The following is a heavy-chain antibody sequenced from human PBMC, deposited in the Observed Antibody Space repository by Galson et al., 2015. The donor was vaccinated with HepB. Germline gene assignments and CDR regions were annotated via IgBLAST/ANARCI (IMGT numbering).Heavy chain of an antibody. Sequence: SVTVSCKASGGTFSSYSFNWVRQAPGQGLGWMGRIIPILGMANYAQKFQARVTITADKSTSTAYMELSSLRSEDTAVYYCAPFPFAYDSSAPREGSWGQGPMVTVSS. CDR1: GGTFSSYS. V-gene: IGHV1-69*02. J-gene: IGHJ3*01. D-gene: IGHD3-22*01. CDR2: IIPILGMA. CDR3: APFPFAYDSSAPREGS.